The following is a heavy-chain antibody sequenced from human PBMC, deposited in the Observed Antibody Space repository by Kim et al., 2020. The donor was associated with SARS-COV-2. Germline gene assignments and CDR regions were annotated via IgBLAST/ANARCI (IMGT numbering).Heavy chain of an antibody. V-gene: IGHV5-51*01. J-gene: IGHJ4*02. CDR1: GYSFTSYW. D-gene: IGHD3-9*01. CDR3: ARPHANYDILTGYYY. CDR2: IYPGDSDT. Sequence: GESLKISCKGSGYSFTSYWIGWVRQMPGKGLEWMGNIYPGDSDTRYSPSFQGQVTISADKSISTAYLQSSSLKASDTAMYYCARPHANYDILTGYYYWGQRTLVTVSS.